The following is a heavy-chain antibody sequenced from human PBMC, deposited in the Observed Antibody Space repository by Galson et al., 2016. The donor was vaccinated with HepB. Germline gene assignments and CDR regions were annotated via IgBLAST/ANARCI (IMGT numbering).Heavy chain of an antibody. V-gene: IGHV4-4*01. CDR3: ARREGVSGNSLFDP. D-gene: IGHD2/OR15-2a*01. CDR1: GGSISYNYW. CDR2: VHHTGRT. J-gene: IGHJ5*02. Sequence: ETLSLTCAVSGGSISYNYWWSWIRQPPGKGLEWIGEVHHTGRTHYNPSLKSRVFISVDKTKKQFSLTLSSVTAADTAVYFCARREGVSGNSLFDPWGQGTPVTVSS.